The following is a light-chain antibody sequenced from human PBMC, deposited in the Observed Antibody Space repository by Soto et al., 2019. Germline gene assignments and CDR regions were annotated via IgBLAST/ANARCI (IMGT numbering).Light chain of an antibody. CDR3: QQYNNWLT. J-gene: IGKJ2*01. V-gene: IGKV3-15*01. CDR2: GAS. Sequence: EIVMTQSPATLSVSPGERATLSCRASQSVSSNLAWYQQNPGQAPRLLIYGASTRATGIPARFSGSVSGTEFTLTISSLQSEDFAVYYCQQYNNWLTFGQGTKLEIK. CDR1: QSVSSN.